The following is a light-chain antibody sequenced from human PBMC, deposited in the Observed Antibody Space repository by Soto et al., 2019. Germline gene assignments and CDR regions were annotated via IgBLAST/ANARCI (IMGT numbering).Light chain of an antibody. CDR3: SSYTGGSTWV. CDR2: EVS. CDR1: SSDVGGYNY. Sequence: QSVLTQPASVSGSPGQSITISCTGTSSDVGGYNYVSWYQQHPANAPKLMIYEVSNRPSGVSDRFSGSKSDNTASLTISGLQAEDEADYYCSSYTGGSTWVFGGGTKVAVL. V-gene: IGLV2-14*01. J-gene: IGLJ3*02.